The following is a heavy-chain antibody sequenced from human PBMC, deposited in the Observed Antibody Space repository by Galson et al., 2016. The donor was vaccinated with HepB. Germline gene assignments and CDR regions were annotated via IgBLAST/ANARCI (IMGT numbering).Heavy chain of an antibody. CDR2: FYPGDSDS. CDR3: SRPRGKSGYGGFDY. CDR1: GYSFSDYW. Sequence: QSGAEVKKPGESLQISCKGSGYSFSDYWIGWVRQTPGKGLEWMGIFYPGDSDSRYSPSFQGQVFFSADMSTTTAYLHWNSLKASDTAMYYCSRPRGKSGYGGFDYWGQGTLVTVSS. J-gene: IGHJ4*02. D-gene: IGHD5-12*01. V-gene: IGHV5-51*01.